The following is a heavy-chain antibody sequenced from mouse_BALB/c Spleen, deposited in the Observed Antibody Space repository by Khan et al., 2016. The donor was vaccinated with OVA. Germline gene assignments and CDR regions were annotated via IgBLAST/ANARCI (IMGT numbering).Heavy chain of an antibody. CDR3: AREWAAWFPY. J-gene: IGHJ3*01. CDR2: IYPGSGNI. CDR1: GYTFTDYY. Sequence: VQLQQSGAELARPGASVKLSCKASGYTFTDYYINWMKQRTGQGLEWIGEIYPGSGNIYYNEKFKGKATLTADKSSSTAYMQLCSLTSEDSAVYFCAREWAAWFPYWGQGTLVTVSA. V-gene: IGHV1-77*01.